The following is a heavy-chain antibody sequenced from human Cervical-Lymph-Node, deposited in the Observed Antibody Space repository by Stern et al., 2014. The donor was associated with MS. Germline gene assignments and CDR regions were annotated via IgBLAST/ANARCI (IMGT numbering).Heavy chain of an antibody. CDR2: IILLFNTA. Sequence: VQLEESGTEVKKPGSSVKVSCKASGGSFSDEAISWVRQVPGQGLEWMGGIILLFNTASYARKFQDRVSITADKATKTVFLEVTRLTSEDSAVYYCARDSPIFSRPLETEIAYWGQGTLVTVSS. V-gene: IGHV1-69*06. D-gene: IGHD3-9*01. CDR1: GGSFSDEA. CDR3: ARDSPIFSRPLETEIAY. J-gene: IGHJ4*02.